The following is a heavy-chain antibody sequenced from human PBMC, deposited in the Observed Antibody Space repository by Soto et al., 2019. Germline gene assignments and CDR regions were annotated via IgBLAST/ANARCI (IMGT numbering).Heavy chain of an antibody. CDR1: GFTFSSYA. CDR3: ARPIGYCISTSCYGMDF. CDR2: ISYDGSNK. D-gene: IGHD2-2*01. J-gene: IGHJ6*02. Sequence: QVQLVESGGGVVQPGRSLRLSCAASGFTFSSYAMHWVRQAPGKGLEWVAVISYDGSNKYYADSVKGRFTISRDNSKNTLYLQMNCLRAEDTAVYYCARPIGYCISTSCYGMDFWGQGTTVTVSS. V-gene: IGHV3-30-3*01.